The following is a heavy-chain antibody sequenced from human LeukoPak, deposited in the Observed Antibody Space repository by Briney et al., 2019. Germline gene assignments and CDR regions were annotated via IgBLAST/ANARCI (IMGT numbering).Heavy chain of an antibody. V-gene: IGHV3-23*01. CDR3: AKGGQQQLDRYFDY. Sequence: PGGSLRLSCAASGFTFSTYAMIWVRQAPGKGLEWVSGISGRGAGTYYEDSMKGRFTISRDNSKNALYLQMNSLRAEDTAVYYCAKGGQQQLDRYFDYWGQGTLVTVSS. J-gene: IGHJ4*02. CDR1: GFTFSTYA. D-gene: IGHD6-13*01. CDR2: ISGRGAGT.